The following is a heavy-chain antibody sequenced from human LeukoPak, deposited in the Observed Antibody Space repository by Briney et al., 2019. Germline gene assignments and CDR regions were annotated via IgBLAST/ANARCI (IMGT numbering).Heavy chain of an antibody. J-gene: IGHJ6*03. D-gene: IGHD4-23*01. CDR2: INHGGSN. CDR1: GVSFSDYD. Sequence: NPSETLSLTCVVYGVSFSDYDWSRIRQPPGKGLEWVGEINHGGSNNYNPSLKSRVTMLVDTTMNQFSLEVSSVTAADTDVYYCARGGGYNYMDVWGKGTTVTVSS. CDR3: ARGGGYNYMDV. V-gene: IGHV4-34*01.